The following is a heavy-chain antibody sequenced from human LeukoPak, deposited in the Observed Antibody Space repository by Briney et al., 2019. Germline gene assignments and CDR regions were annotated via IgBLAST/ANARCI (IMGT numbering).Heavy chain of an antibody. D-gene: IGHD3-9*01. CDR2: IRGSGGST. J-gene: IGHJ4*02. Sequence: PGGSLRLSCAASGFTFSSYAMSWVRQAPGEGLEWVSAIRGSGGSTYYADSVKGRFTISRDNSKNTLYLQMNSLRAEDTAVYYCAKDQYYDILTGYSEFDYWGQGTLVTVSS. V-gene: IGHV3-23*01. CDR3: AKDQYYDILTGYSEFDY. CDR1: GFTFSSYA.